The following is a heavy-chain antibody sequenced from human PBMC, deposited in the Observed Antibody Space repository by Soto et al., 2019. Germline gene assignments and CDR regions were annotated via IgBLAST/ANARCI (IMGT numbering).Heavy chain of an antibody. D-gene: IGHD1-26*01. CDR2: IYPSDSDT. CDR1: GYSFTNYW. CDR3: AVPGSFSLQPNFDY. V-gene: IGHV5-51*01. J-gene: IGHJ4*02. Sequence: GESLKISCKGSGYSFTNYWIGWVRQMPGKGLEWMGIIYPSDSDTRYGPSFQGQVTISADKSISTAYLQWESLKASDTAMYYCAVPGSFSLQPNFDYWGQGTLVTVSS.